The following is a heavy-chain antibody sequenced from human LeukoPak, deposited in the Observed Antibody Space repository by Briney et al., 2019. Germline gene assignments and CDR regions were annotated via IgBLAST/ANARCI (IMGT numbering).Heavy chain of an antibody. CDR1: GFTFSSYG. V-gene: IGHV3-7*01. J-gene: IGHJ4*02. D-gene: IGHD5-12*01. Sequence: PGRSLRLSCAASGFTFSSYGMHWVRQAPGKGLEWVANIREDGSDKAYVDSVKGRFTISRDNAKNSLYLRLDSLRADDTAVYYCARGDRGYAESLYWGQGTLVVVSA. CDR2: IREDGSDK. CDR3: ARGDRGYAESLY.